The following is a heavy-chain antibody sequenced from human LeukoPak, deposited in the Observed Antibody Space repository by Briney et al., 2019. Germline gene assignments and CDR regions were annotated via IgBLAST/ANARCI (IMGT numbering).Heavy chain of an antibody. J-gene: IGHJ4*02. CDR2: ISAYNGNT. Sequence: ASVKVSCEASGYTFSNYGLTWVRQAPGRGLEWMGWISAYNGNTNYAQKFQDRVTMTTDTSTGTAYMELRSLTSDDTAVYYCARQVDSTMALPDYWGQGTLVTVSS. CDR3: ARQVDSTMALPDY. CDR1: GYTFSNYG. V-gene: IGHV1-18*01. D-gene: IGHD2/OR15-2a*01.